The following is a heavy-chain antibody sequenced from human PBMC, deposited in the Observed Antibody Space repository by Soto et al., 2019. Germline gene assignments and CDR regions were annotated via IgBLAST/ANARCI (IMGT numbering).Heavy chain of an antibody. CDR1: GGSFSGYY. Sequence: QVQLQQWGAGLLKPSETLSLTCAVYGGSFSGYYWSWIRQPPGKGLEWIGEINHSGSTNYNPSLKSRVTISVDTSKNQFSQKLSSVTAADTAVYYCAREYGDYGVIDYWGQGTLVTVSS. CDR2: INHSGST. CDR3: AREYGDYGVIDY. D-gene: IGHD4-17*01. V-gene: IGHV4-34*01. J-gene: IGHJ4*02.